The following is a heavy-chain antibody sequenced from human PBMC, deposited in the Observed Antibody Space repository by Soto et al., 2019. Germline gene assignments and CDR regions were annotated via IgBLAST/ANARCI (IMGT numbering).Heavy chain of an antibody. CDR1: GGSLTSYP. Sequence: QMEQSGAEVRKPGSSVNVSCKPSGGSLTSYPMAWVRQAPGQGFEWMGGIIPIHGTTEYAQKFQGRVTITADESTNRATLELTGLTSEDTAVYYCARGWGLVSWGQGTLVTVYS. CDR2: IIPIHGTT. D-gene: IGHD3-16*01. V-gene: IGHV1-69*01. CDR3: ARGWGLVS. J-gene: IGHJ4*02.